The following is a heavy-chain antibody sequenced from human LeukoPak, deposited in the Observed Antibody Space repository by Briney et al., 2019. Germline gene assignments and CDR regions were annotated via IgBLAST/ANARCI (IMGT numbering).Heavy chain of an antibody. Sequence: GGSLRLSCAASGFTFSSYSMNWVRQAPGKGLEWDSSISSSSSYIYYADSVKGRFTISRDNAKNSLYLQMNSLRAEDTAVYYCARDRQDLWFGEIWDAFDIWGQETMVTVSS. J-gene: IGHJ3*02. CDR2: ISSSSSYI. V-gene: IGHV3-21*01. CDR1: GFTFSSYS. D-gene: IGHD3-10*01. CDR3: ARDRQDLWFGEIWDAFDI.